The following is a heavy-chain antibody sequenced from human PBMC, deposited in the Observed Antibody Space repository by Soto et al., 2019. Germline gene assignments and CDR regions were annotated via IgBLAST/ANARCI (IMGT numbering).Heavy chain of an antibody. CDR1: GFTFTNAW. J-gene: IGHJ4*02. CDR3: TTDPDLMRNDC. V-gene: IGHV3-15*07. Sequence: EVQLVESGGGLVKPGGSLRLSCAASGFTFTNAWMNWVRQAPGKGLEWVGRIKSKADGGTTDYASPVKGRLTISRDDSKNTLYLQMNSLKTEDTAVYYCTTDPDLMRNDCWGQGTLVTVSS. CDR2: IKSKADGGTT.